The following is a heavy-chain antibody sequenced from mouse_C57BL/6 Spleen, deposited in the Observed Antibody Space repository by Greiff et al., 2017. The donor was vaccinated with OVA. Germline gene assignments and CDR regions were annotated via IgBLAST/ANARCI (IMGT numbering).Heavy chain of an antibody. CDR2: INPNYGTT. Sequence: VQLQQSGPELVKPGASVKISCKASGYSFPDSNLNCLTQSHGKSLALIGVINPNYGTTSYNQKFKGKATLTVDQSSSTAYMQLNSLTSEDSAVYYCARSGSSPAWFAYWGQGTLVTVSA. J-gene: IGHJ3*01. CDR3: ARSGSSPAWFAY. V-gene: IGHV1-39*01. CDR1: GYSFPDSN. D-gene: IGHD1-1*01.